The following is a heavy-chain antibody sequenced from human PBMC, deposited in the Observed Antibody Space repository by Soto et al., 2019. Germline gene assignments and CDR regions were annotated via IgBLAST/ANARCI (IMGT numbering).Heavy chain of an antibody. J-gene: IGHJ4*02. CDR3: TRAAWFPYLSFY. D-gene: IGHD3-10*01. CDR1: VFTCSRFE. V-gene: IGHV3-48*03. Sequence: GPLRLSGAASVFTCSRFELHWVRQAPGKGLEWISYISSSGSTAYYASSVESRFTISRDNANNSVYLQMDSLRAEDTALYYCTRAAWFPYLSFYWGQGALVTVSS. CDR2: ISSSGSTA.